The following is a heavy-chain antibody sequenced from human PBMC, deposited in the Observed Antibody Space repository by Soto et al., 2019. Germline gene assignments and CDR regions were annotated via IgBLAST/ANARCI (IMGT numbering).Heavy chain of an antibody. CDR3: ARVGVLWGTMIVVVNYGDY. CDR2: ISAYNGNT. J-gene: IGHJ4*02. V-gene: IGHV1-18*01. Sequence: QVQLVQSGAEVKKPGASVKVSCKASGYTFTSYGISWVRQAPGQGLEWMGWISAYNGNTNYAQKRQGRATMITDKSTSTAYMELRSLRSDDTAVYYCARVGVLWGTMIVVVNYGDYWGQGTLVTVSS. CDR1: GYTFTSYG. D-gene: IGHD3-22*01.